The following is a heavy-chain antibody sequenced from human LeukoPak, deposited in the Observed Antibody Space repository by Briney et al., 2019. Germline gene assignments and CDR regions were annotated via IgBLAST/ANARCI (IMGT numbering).Heavy chain of an antibody. Sequence: GGSLRLSCAASGFTVSSNHMNWVRQAPGKGLEWVSSISSSSSYIYYADSVKGRFTISRDNAKNSLYLQMNSLRAEDTAVYYYARETSSSWYWGQGTLVTVSS. J-gene: IGHJ4*02. D-gene: IGHD6-13*01. CDR1: GFTVSSNH. CDR3: ARETSSSWY. CDR2: ISSSSSYI. V-gene: IGHV3-21*01.